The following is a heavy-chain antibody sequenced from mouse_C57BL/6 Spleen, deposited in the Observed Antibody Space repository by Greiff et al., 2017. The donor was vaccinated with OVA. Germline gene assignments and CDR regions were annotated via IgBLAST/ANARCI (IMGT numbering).Heavy chain of an antibody. CDR2: ISDGGSYT. D-gene: IGHD2-5*01. V-gene: IGHV5-4*01. CDR1: GFTFSSYA. Sequence: DVQLVESGGGLVKPGGSLKLSCAASGFTFSSYAMSWVRQTPEKRLEWVATISDGGSYTYYPDNVKGRFTISRDNAKNNLYLQMSQLKSEDTAMYYCARGGYSNAMDYWGQGTSVTVSS. CDR3: ARGGYSNAMDY. J-gene: IGHJ4*01.